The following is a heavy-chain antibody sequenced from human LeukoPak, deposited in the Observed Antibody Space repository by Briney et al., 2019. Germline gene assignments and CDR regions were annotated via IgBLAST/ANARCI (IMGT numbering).Heavy chain of an antibody. Sequence: GGSLRLSCAASGFTFSNYGMHWVRQAPGKGLEWVAAIWLDGLNKYYADSVKGRFTISRDNSKNTLYLQMNSLRVEDTAVHYCAKDQGYSYRLNNYYVDVWGTRTTVTVSS. D-gene: IGHD5-18*01. V-gene: IGHV3-33*06. J-gene: IGHJ6*03. CDR2: IWLDGLNK. CDR1: GFTFSNYG. CDR3: AKDQGYSYRLNNYYVDV.